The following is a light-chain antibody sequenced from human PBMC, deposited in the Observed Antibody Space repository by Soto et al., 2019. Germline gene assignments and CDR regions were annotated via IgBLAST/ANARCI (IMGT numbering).Light chain of an antibody. V-gene: IGKV1-5*03. CDR3: QQYNSYSWT. CDR2: KAS. J-gene: IGKJ1*01. CDR1: QSISTW. Sequence: DIQMTQSPSTLSVSVGDRVTITCRASQSISTWLAWYQQKPGKAPNLPIYKASSLESGVPSRFSGSGSGTEFTLTISSRQPDDSATYYCQQYNSYSWTFGQGTKVQI.